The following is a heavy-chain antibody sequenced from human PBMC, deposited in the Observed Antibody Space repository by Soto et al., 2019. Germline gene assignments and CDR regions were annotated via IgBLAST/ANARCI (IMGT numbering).Heavy chain of an antibody. V-gene: IGHV3-11*06. J-gene: IGHJ6*02. CDR2: ISSSSSYT. CDR1: GFTFSDYY. D-gene: IGHD3-3*01. CDR3: AREMLLRFLEWSPARYYGMDV. Sequence: QVQLVESGGGLVKPGGSLRLSCAASGFTFSDYYMSWIRQAPGKGLEWVSYISSSSSYTNYADSVKGRFTISRDNAKNSLYLQMNSLRAEDTAVYYCAREMLLRFLEWSPARYYGMDVWGQGTTVTVSS.